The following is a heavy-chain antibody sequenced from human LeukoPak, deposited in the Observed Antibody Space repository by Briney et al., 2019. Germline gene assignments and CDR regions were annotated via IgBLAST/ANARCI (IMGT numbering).Heavy chain of an antibody. CDR2: IANNGIT. CDR1: GGPISGYY. V-gene: IGHV4-59*08. D-gene: IGHD2-2*01. Sequence: SSETLSLTCIVSGGPISGYYWSWIRLPPGKGLEWIGHIANNGITNYNPSLKSRVTISIDTSKNQFSLKLSSVTAADTAVYYCARQGCSSTSCYYGGDWFDPWGQGTLVSVSS. J-gene: IGHJ5*02. CDR3: ARQGCSSTSCYYGGDWFDP.